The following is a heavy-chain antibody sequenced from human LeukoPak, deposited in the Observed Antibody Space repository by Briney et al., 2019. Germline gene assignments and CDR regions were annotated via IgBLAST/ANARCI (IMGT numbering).Heavy chain of an antibody. CDR2: IYYSGST. D-gene: IGHD3-3*01. V-gene: IGHV4-59*01. Sequence: SETLSLTCTVSGVSISSYYWSWIRQPPGKGLEWIGYIYYSGSTNYNPSLKSRVTISVDTSKNQFSLKLSSVTAADTAVYYCARGGTISLIWGQGTLVTVSS. CDR3: ARGGTISLI. CDR1: GVSISSYY. J-gene: IGHJ4*02.